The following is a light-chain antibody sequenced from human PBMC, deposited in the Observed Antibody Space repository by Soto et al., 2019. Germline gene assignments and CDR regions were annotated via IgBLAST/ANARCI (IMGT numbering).Light chain of an antibody. V-gene: IGLV2-18*02. Sequence: QSVLTQPPSVSGSPGQSVTISCTGTSSDVGSYSRVSWYQQPPGTAPKLMIYEVKSRPSGVPDRFSGSKSGNTASLTISGLQAEDEADYYCSSYTAISTIFGGGTQLTVL. CDR3: SSYTAISTI. J-gene: IGLJ2*01. CDR2: EVK. CDR1: SSDVGSYSR.